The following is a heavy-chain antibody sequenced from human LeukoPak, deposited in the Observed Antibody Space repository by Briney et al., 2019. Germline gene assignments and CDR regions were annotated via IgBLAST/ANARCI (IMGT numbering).Heavy chain of an antibody. CDR2: ISTDTGNP. CDR1: GYTFTVYA. D-gene: IGHD3-3*01. Sequence: ASVTVSCKTSGYTFTVYAINWVRQAPGQGLEWMGWISTDTGNPTYVQDFTGRFVFSLDTSVTTAYLQISSLKAEDTAVYYCASRGKSFDFWGQGTLVTAPS. V-gene: IGHV7-4-1*02. J-gene: IGHJ4*02. CDR3: ASRGKSFDF.